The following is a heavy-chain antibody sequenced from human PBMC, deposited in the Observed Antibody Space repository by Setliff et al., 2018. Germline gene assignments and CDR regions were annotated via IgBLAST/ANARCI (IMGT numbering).Heavy chain of an antibody. D-gene: IGHD2-8*02. CDR3: TVYNTGSSKDHY. CDR2: IYLGGSP. J-gene: IGHJ4*02. V-gene: IGHV4-4*02. Sequence: SETLSLTCAVSGGSISSSNWWSWVRQPPGKGLEWIGEIYLGGSPTYNPSLKSRVTISVDTSKNQFSLKLSSVTAADTALYYCTVYNTGSSKDHYWGQGTPVTVSS. CDR1: GGSISSSNW.